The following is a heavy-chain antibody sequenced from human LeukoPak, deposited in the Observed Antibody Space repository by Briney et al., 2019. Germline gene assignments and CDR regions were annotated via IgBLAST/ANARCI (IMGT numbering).Heavy chain of an antibody. V-gene: IGHV3-48*01. J-gene: IGHJ4*02. CDR1: GFTFSSYH. Sequence: GGSLRLSCAASGFTFSSYHMNWVRQAPGKGLEWLSYIQSSTGSMIYADSVKGRFTVSRDNAKNSLYLQMNSLRAEDTAVYYCSRVVQDGTGADYWGQGTLVIVSS. CDR2: IQSSTGSM. D-gene: IGHD3/OR15-3a*01. CDR3: SRVVQDGTGADY.